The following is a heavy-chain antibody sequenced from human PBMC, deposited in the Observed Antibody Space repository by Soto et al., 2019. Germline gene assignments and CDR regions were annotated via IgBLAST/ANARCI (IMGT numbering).Heavy chain of an antibody. CDR3: AKARDPYGDYRYCFDY. V-gene: IGHV3-23*01. J-gene: IGHJ4*02. Sequence: EVQLLESGGGLVQPGGSLRLSCAASGFTFSIYAMTWVRQAPGKGLEWVSAILGSGGSTYYADSVKGRFTISRDNSKNTLYLQMNSLRAEDTAVYYCAKARDPYGDYRYCFDYWGQGTLVTVSS. D-gene: IGHD4-17*01. CDR2: ILGSGGST. CDR1: GFTFSIYA.